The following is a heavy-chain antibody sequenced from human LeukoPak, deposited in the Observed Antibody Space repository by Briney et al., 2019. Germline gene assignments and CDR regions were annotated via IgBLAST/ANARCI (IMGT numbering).Heavy chain of an antibody. D-gene: IGHD5-18*01. CDR2: IYYSGST. Sequence: KSSDTLSLICTVSGGPINSSNYCWGWIRQPPGKGLEWIGSIYYSGSTYYSPSLRSRVTISVDTSKNQFSLKLSSVTAADTAMYYCARKVDTTLIFDYWGQGTLVNVSS. CDR3: ARKVDTTLIFDY. J-gene: IGHJ4*02. CDR1: GGPINSSNYC. V-gene: IGHV4-39*01.